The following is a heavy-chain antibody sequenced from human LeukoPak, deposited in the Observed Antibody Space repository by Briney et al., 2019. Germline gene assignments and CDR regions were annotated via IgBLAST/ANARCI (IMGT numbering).Heavy chain of an antibody. D-gene: IGHD1-7*01. CDR1: GDSVSSNNAA. J-gene: IGHJ4*02. CDR3: ARDYWNSVRYYFDS. V-gene: IGHV6-1*01. Sequence: SQTLSLTCAISGDSVSSNNAAWNWIRQSPSRGLEWLGRTYYRSKWSSDYAVSVKSRITINADTSKNQFSLQLSSVTPEDTAVCYCARDYWNSVRYYFDSWGQGTLVTVSS. CDR2: TYYRSKWSS.